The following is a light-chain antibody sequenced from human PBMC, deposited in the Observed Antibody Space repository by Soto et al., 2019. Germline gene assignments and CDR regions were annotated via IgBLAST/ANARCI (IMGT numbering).Light chain of an antibody. Sequence: IHMTQSPSPLSPPVGDRVPNTCLASLCISSWLAWSQQVPGIAPKVLTFDASSLERGVPSRSRASRSATEFTLTLSSLQPDALATCFCLQYNNYPRPFGQGTKVDNK. CDR1: LCISSW. J-gene: IGKJ1*01. V-gene: IGKV1-5*01. CDR2: DAS. CDR3: LQYNNYPRP.